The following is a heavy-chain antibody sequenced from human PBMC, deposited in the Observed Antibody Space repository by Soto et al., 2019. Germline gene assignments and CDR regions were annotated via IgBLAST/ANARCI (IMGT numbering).Heavy chain of an antibody. CDR3: ARVPFPNSSGYPFDY. CDR2: ISSSSSYI. CDR1: GFTFSSYS. J-gene: IGHJ4*02. D-gene: IGHD3-22*01. V-gene: IGHV3-21*01. Sequence: PGGSLRLSCAASGFTFSSYSMNWVRQAPGKGLEWVSSISSSSSYIYYADSVKGRFTISRDNAKNSLYLQMNSLRAEDTAVYYCARVPFPNSSGYPFDYWGQGTLVTVSS.